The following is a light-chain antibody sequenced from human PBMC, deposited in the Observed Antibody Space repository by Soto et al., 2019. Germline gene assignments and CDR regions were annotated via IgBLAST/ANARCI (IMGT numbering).Light chain of an antibody. Sequence: DIHLTQSPACLSASIGDIVTITCRASEGISSNLAWYQQKPGKPPNLLIYSASTLQSGVPSRFSGSGSGTEFTLTISSLQPEDFATYFCQQINSYPVTFGGGTKVDIQ. J-gene: IGKJ4*01. V-gene: IGKV1-9*01. CDR3: QQINSYPVT. CDR2: SAS. CDR1: EGISSN.